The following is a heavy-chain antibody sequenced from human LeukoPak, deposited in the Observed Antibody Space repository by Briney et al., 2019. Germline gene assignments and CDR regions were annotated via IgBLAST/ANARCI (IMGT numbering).Heavy chain of an antibody. Sequence: SETLSLTCTVSGGSISSYFWSWIRQPPGKGLEWIGYISYSGSTNYNPSLKSRVTISVDTSKSQFSLKLSSVTAADTAVYYCARAGYYYDKGDAFDIWGQGTMVTVSS. D-gene: IGHD3-22*01. CDR2: ISYSGST. J-gene: IGHJ3*02. V-gene: IGHV4-59*01. CDR3: ARAGYYYDKGDAFDI. CDR1: GGSISSYF.